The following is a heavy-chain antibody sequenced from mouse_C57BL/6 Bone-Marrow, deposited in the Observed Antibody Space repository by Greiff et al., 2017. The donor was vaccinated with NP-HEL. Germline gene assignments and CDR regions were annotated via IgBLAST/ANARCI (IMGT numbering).Heavy chain of an antibody. CDR3: ARSWDY. V-gene: IGHV5-16*01. Sequence: EVQVVESEGGLVQPGSSMKLSCTASGFTFSDYYMAWVRQVPEKGLEWVANINYDGSSTYYLDSLKSRFIISRDNAKNILYLQMSSLKSEDTATYYCARSWDYWGQGTTLTVSS. CDR1: GFTFSDYY. CDR2: INYDGSST. J-gene: IGHJ2*01.